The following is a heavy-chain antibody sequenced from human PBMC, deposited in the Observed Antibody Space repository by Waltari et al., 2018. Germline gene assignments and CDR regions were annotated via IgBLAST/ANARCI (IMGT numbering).Heavy chain of an antibody. CDR1: GGSISSHY. V-gene: IGHV4-59*11. D-gene: IGHD3-10*01. Sequence: QVQLQESGPGLVKPSETLSLTCTVSGGSISSHYWSWIRQPPGKGLEWIGYIYYSGSTNYNPSLKSRVTISVDTSKNQFSLKLSSVTAADTAVYYCARDRRGFRYYYYYYMDVWGKGTTVTVSS. CDR2: IYYSGST. CDR3: ARDRRGFRYYYYYYMDV. J-gene: IGHJ6*03.